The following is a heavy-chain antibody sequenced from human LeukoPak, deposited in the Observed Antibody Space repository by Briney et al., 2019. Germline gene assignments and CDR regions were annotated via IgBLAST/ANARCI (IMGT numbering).Heavy chain of an antibody. J-gene: IGHJ6*02. CDR3: ARDVGDCSSTSCSRYYYYGMDV. Sequence: SETLSLTCTVSGGSVSSGSYYWSWIRQPPGKGLEWIGYIYYSGSANYNPSLKSRVTISVDTSKNQFSLKLSSVTAADTAVYYCARDVGDCSSTSCSRYYYYGMDVWGQGTTVTVSS. CDR2: IYYSGSA. CDR1: GGSVSSGSYY. V-gene: IGHV4-61*01. D-gene: IGHD2-2*01.